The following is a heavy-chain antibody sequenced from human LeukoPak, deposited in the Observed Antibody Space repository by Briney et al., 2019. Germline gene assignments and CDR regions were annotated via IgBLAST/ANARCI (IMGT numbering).Heavy chain of an antibody. CDR3: TRLGYNYDSSDNY. CDR2: IRSKANSYAT. J-gene: IGHJ4*02. Sequence: GGSLRLSCAASGFTFSGSAMHWVRQASGKGLEWLGRIRSKANSYATVYAASVKGRFTISRDDLKNTAYLQMNSLKTEDTAVYYCTRLGYNYDSSDNYWGQGTLVTVSS. D-gene: IGHD3-22*01. V-gene: IGHV3-73*01. CDR1: GFTFSGSA.